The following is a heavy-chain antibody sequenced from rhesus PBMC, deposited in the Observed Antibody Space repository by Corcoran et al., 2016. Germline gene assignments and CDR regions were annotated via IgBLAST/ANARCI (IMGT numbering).Heavy chain of an antibody. CDR3: ARMNTVYWYFDL. Sequence: QVQLQESGPGLVKPSETLSHTCAVSGGSISSGYYYWSWSRPPPGKGLEWMGYLTDNGRTTYSPSLKSRVTISRDTSKNQFSLKLSSVTAADMAVYYCARMNTVYWYFDLWGPGTPITISS. V-gene: IGHV4-122*02. D-gene: IGHD4-23*01. J-gene: IGHJ2*01. CDR2: LTDNGRT. CDR1: GGSISSGYYY.